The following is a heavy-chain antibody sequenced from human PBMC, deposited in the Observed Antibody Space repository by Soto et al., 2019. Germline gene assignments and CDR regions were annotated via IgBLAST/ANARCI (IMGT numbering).Heavy chain of an antibody. CDR3: ARSSSGSGSYYNPH. Sequence: QVQMVQYGAEVQKPGSSVKVSCKASGGTFSSYTISWVRQAPGQGLEWMGRIIPILGIANYAQKFQGRVTITADKSTSTAYMELSSLRSEDTAVYYCARSSSGSGSYYNPHWCQVTLVTVSS. CDR1: GGTFSSYT. D-gene: IGHD3-10*01. CDR2: IIPILGIA. J-gene: IGHJ4*02. V-gene: IGHV1-69*02.